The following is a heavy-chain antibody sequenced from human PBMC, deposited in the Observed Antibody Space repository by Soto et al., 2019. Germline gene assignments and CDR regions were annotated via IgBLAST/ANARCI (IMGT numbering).Heavy chain of an antibody. CDR1: GYSFTSYW. V-gene: IGHV5-51*01. D-gene: IGHD3-10*01. Sequence: GESLKFSCKGSGYSFTSYWIGWVRQMPGKGLEWMGIIYPGDSDTRYSPSFQGQVTISADKSISTAYLQWSSLKASDTAMYYCAGGGVRGVITRTRDYYGMDVWGQGTTGTVSS. J-gene: IGHJ6*02. CDR2: IYPGDSDT. CDR3: AGGGVRGVITRTRDYYGMDV.